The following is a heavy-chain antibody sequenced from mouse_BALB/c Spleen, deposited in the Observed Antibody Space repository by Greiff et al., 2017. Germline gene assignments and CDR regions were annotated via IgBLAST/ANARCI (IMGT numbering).Heavy chain of an antibody. CDR3: VRDRPFTTGAMDY. CDR2: IWTGGGT. CDR1: GFSLTSYD. D-gene: IGHD1-1*01. J-gene: IGHJ4*01. Sequence: VQLQESGPGLVAPSQSLSITCTVSGFSLTSYDISWIRQPPGKGLEWLGVIWTGGGTNYNSAFMSRLSISKDNSKSQVFLKMNSLQTDDTAIYYCVRDRPFTTGAMDYWGQGTSVTVSS. V-gene: IGHV2-9-2*01.